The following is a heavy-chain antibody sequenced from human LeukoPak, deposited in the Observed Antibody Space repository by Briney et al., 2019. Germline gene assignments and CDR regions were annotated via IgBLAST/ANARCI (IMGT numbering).Heavy chain of an antibody. V-gene: IGHV5-51*01. Sequence: PGESLKISCKGSGYSFTSFWIGWVRQMPGKGLEWMGIIYPGDSDTRYSPSFQGQVTISADKSISTAYLQWSSLKASDAAMYYCARQAPGDYSPANYYYYGMDVWGQGTTVTVSS. CDR3: ARQAPGDYSPANYYYYGMDV. CDR1: GYSFTSFW. D-gene: IGHD4-17*01. J-gene: IGHJ6*02. CDR2: IYPGDSDT.